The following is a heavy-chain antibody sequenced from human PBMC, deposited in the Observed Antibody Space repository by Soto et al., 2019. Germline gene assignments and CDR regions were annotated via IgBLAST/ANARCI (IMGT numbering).Heavy chain of an antibody. D-gene: IGHD2-21*01. V-gene: IGHV1-3*01. CDR2: IAPGNGNT. Sequence: QVQLVHSGAEVKKPGASVKIFCKASGYTFTDSAIHWVRQAPDQSLELLGWIAPGNGNTKYSQKFQGRVTITRDTSATTSYMEVSSLRSEDTAVYYCAKGSRMWTPDYWGQGTLVTVSS. CDR3: AKGSRMWTPDY. CDR1: GYTFTDSA. J-gene: IGHJ4*02.